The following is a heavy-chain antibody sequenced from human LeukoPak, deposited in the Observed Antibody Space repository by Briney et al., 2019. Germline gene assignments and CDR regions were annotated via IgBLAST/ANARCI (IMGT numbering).Heavy chain of an antibody. CDR2: VHLSGRT. Sequence: SETLSLTCGVSGGSISSTNWWTWVRQPPGEGLEWIGEVHLSGRTNYNPSLESRVTMSVDMSENHISLKLTSVTAADTAVYFCARQVVAVAGTGYFDYWGQGTLVTVSS. V-gene: IGHV4-4*02. CDR1: GGSISSTNW. D-gene: IGHD6-19*01. CDR3: ARQVVAVAGTGYFDY. J-gene: IGHJ4*02.